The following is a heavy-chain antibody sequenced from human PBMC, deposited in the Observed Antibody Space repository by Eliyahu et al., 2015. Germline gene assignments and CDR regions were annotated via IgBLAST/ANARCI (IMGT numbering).Heavy chain of an antibody. CDR3: ARGLPRSSLNYRYFDP. CDR1: GGSLTGYY. D-gene: IGHD5-24*01. Sequence: QVKLQQWGTTLLKPSEDXSLNCSVSGGSLTGYYWSWIRQSPGGGLEWIGEVNHNGDAKYNPSLSGRVSVSLEPNKRELSLKMTSMTAADTAVYYCARGLPRSSLNYRYFDPWAQGALVTVSS. J-gene: IGHJ5*02. V-gene: IGHV4-34*02. CDR2: VNHNGDA.